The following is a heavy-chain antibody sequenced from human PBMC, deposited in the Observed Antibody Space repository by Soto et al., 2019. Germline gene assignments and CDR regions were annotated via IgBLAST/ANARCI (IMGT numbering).Heavy chain of an antibody. Sequence: GGSLRLSCAISGFSVSSNYLSWVRQAPGKGLEWVSVHYSGGSTYYADSVQGRFTISRDKSNNTLYLQMRRVRAEDTAVYFCARHRHPRGAVGATSPLDPWGQGTQVTVSS. CDR3: ARHRHPRGAVGATSPLDP. D-gene: IGHD1-26*01. V-gene: IGHV3-53*01. CDR2: HYSGGST. J-gene: IGHJ5*02. CDR1: GFSVSSNY.